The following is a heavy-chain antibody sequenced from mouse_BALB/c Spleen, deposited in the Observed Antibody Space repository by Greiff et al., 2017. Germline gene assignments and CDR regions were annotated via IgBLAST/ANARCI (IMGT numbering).Heavy chain of an antibody. D-gene: IGHD2-14*01. CDR3: TRDRYYFDY. V-gene: IGHV1-15*01. Sequence: QVHVKQSGAELVRPGASVTLSCKASGYTFTDYEMHWVKQTPVHGLEWIGAIDPETGGTAYNQKFKGKATLTADKSSSTAYMELRSLTSEDSAVYYCTRDRYYFDYWGQGTTLTVSS. CDR1: GYTFTDYE. J-gene: IGHJ2*01. CDR2: IDPETGGT.